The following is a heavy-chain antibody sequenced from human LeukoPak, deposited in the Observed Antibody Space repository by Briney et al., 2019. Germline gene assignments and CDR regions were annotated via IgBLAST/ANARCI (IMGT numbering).Heavy chain of an antibody. D-gene: IGHD3-3*01. CDR1: GYTFISYG. CDR3: ARGELGITIFGVVITPFDY. V-gene: IGHV1-18*01. CDR2: ISPYTTKT. Sequence: ASVKVSCKASGYTFISYGITWVRQAPGQGLEWMGWISPYTTKTNYAQSLQGRVTMTTDTSTSTAYMELRSLRSDDTAVYYCARGELGITIFGVVITPFDYWGQGTLVTVSS. J-gene: IGHJ4*02.